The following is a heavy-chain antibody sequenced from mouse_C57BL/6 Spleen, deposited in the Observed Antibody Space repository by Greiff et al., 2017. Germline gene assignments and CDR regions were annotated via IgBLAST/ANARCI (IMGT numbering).Heavy chain of an antibody. CDR1: GYTFTDYE. Sequence: VQLQQSGAELVRPGASVTLSCKASGYTFTDYEMHWVQQTPVHGLEWIGAIDPETGGTAYNQKFKGKAILTADTSSSTAYMELSSLTSADSAVYYCTRGVSFDYWGRGTTLTVSS. CDR2: IDPETGGT. CDR3: TRGVSFDY. J-gene: IGHJ2*01. V-gene: IGHV1-15*01.